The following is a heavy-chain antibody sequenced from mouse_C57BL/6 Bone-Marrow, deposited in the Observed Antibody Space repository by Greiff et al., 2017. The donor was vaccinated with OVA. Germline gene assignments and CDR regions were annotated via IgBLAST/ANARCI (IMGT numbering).Heavy chain of an antibody. CDR1: GYSITSDY. D-gene: IGHD2-3*01. V-gene: IGHV3-8*01. CDR2: ISYSGSN. CDR3: ARFHDGYDFDY. Sequence: EVKLQESGPGLAKPSQTLSLTCSVTGYSITSDYWNWIRKFPGNKLEYMGYISYSGSNYYNPSLKNRNSITRGTSKNPYYLQLNSVTTEDTATYYCARFHDGYDFDYWGQGTTLTVSS. J-gene: IGHJ2*01.